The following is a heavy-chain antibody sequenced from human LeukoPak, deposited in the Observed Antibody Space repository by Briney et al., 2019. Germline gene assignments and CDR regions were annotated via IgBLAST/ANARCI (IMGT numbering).Heavy chain of an antibody. J-gene: IGHJ4*02. CDR1: GFTFSSYA. CDR2: IWHDGSKE. D-gene: IGHD3-22*01. CDR3: ARDHHYYDSSGLRSGCIDY. V-gene: IGHV3-33*08. Sequence: GGSLRLSCAASGFTFSSYAMNWVRQTPGKGLEWVAVIWHDGSKEFYVDSVKGRFTISRDNSENTLYLQMNSLRAEDTAVYYCARDHHYYDSSGLRSGCIDYWGQGTLVTVSS.